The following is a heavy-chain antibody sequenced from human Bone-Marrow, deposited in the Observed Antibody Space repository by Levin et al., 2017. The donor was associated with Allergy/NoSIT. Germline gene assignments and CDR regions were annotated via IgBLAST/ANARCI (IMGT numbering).Heavy chain of an antibody. V-gene: IGHV1-2*06. CDR1: GYTFNGYY. CDR2: INPNTGGT. D-gene: IGHD3-10*01. CDR3: AKPYGVNAHMDRADYNYAVDV. J-gene: IGHJ6*02. Sequence: TTGGSLRLSCKASGYTFNGYYIHWVRQAPGQGLEWMGRINPNTGGTNYEQKFQGRVTMTSDTSTSTAYMELSSLISDDTAVYFCAKPYGVNAHMDRADYNYAVDVWGQGTTVTVSS.